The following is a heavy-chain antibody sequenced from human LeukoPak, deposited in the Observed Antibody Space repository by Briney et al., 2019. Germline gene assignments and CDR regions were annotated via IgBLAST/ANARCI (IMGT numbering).Heavy chain of an antibody. CDR3: VKDDSYYYDSSGRDS. Sequence: GRSLRLSCSASGFTFSSYIMHWASQAPGKGLEYDSAITSNGDTTYYADSVKGRVTISRDNSKNTLYLQMSSLRAEDTAVYYCVKDDSYYYDSSGRDSWGQGTLVTVSS. CDR1: GFTFSSYI. J-gene: IGHJ4*02. CDR2: ITSNGDTT. D-gene: IGHD3-22*01. V-gene: IGHV3-64D*09.